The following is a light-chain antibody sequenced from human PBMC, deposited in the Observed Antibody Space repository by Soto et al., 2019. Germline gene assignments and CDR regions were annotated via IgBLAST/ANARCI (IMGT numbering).Light chain of an antibody. V-gene: IGKV1-5*03. Sequence: DIHMTQSPSTLSSSLGDRVTITFRASQSISSWLAWYQQKPGKAPKLLIYKASSLESGVPSRFSGSGSGTEFTLTISSLQPDDFATYYCQQYNSYSTFGPGTKVDIK. CDR3: QQYNSYST. CDR1: QSISSW. J-gene: IGKJ3*01. CDR2: KAS.